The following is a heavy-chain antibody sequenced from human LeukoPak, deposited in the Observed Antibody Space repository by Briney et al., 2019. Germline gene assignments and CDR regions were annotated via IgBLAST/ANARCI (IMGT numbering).Heavy chain of an antibody. J-gene: IGHJ5*02. CDR3: ARDKMAVAGPADNWFDP. V-gene: IGHV1-18*01. Sequence: ASVKVSCKASGYTFTSYGISWVRQAPGQGLEWMGWISAYNGNTNYAQKLQGRVTMTTDTSTSTAYMELRSLRSDDAAVYYCARDKMAVAGPADNWFDPWGQGTLVTVSS. CDR2: ISAYNGNT. CDR1: GYTFTSYG. D-gene: IGHD6-19*01.